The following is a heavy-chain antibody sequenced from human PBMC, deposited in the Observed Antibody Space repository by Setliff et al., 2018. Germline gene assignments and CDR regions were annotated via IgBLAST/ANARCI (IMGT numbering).Heavy chain of an antibody. D-gene: IGHD1-26*01. Sequence: PGGSLRLSCAASGFTLSNFYMHWVRQAPGRGLVWVSHVNVDGSTTTNADAVKGRFTISRDNAKNTVYLQMNSLRAEDTAVYYCSTGSIVGATAAEYFQHWGQGTLVTVSS. CDR3: STGSIVGATAAEYFQH. J-gene: IGHJ1*01. CDR2: VNVDGSTT. V-gene: IGHV3-74*01. CDR1: GFTLSNFY.